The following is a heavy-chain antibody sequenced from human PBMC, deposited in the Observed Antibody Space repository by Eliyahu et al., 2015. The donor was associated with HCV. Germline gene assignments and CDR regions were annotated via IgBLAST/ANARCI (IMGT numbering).Heavy chain of an antibody. CDR1: GFTFSSYE. D-gene: IGHD3-10*01. CDR2: ISSSGSTI. V-gene: IGHV3-48*03. CDR3: ARATVVLLWFGGAFDI. J-gene: IGHJ3*02. Sequence: QPGGSLRLSCAASGFTFSSYEMNWVRQAPGKGLEWVSYISSSGSTIYYADSVKGRFTISRDNAKNSLYLQMNSLRAEDTAVYYCARATVVLLWFGGAFDIWGQGTMVTVSS.